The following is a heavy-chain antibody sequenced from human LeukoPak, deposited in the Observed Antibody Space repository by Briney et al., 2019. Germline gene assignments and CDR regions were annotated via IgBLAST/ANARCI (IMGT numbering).Heavy chain of an antibody. J-gene: IGHJ4*02. Sequence: GASVKVSCKASGYTXTGYYMHRVRQAPGQGLEWMGWINPNSGGTNYAQKFQGRVAMTRDTSISTAYMELSRLRSDDTAVYYCARDPPYSSSSYFDYWGQGTLVTVSS. V-gene: IGHV1-2*02. D-gene: IGHD6-6*01. CDR3: ARDPPYSSSSYFDY. CDR1: GYTXTGYY. CDR2: INPNSGGT.